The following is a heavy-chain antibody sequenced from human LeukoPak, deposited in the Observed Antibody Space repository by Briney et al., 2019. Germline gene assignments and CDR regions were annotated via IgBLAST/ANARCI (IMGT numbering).Heavy chain of an antibody. Sequence: PGXXXRLSCAASGFTSSRYAMSWVRQAPGKGVEWVSAISGSGGSTYYADSVKGRFTISRYNSKNTLYLQMNSLRAEDTAVYYCAKEIFGVVITYFDYWGQGTLVTVSS. CDR1: GFTSSRYA. J-gene: IGHJ4*02. CDR2: ISGSGGST. CDR3: AKEIFGVVITYFDY. V-gene: IGHV3-23*01. D-gene: IGHD3-3*01.